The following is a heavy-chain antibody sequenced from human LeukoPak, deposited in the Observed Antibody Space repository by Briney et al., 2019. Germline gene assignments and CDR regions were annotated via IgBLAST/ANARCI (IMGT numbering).Heavy chain of an antibody. CDR2: ITGAGNFI. D-gene: IGHD6-13*01. CDR1: GFTFSSFS. Sequence: PGGSLRLSCAASGFTFSSFSMNWVRQAPGKGLEWVSSITGAGNFINYADSVRGRFSISRGNPMKSLYLQMNNLRADDSAVYYCTRDIQGQQLNGMDVWGQGTTVIVSS. CDR3: TRDIQGQQLNGMDV. J-gene: IGHJ6*02. V-gene: IGHV3-21*01.